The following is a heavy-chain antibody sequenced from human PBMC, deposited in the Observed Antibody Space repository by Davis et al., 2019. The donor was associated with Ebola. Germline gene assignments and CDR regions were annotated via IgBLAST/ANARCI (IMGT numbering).Heavy chain of an antibody. V-gene: IGHV1-8*01. CDR3: ARQGYCSSTSCYVDYYGMDV. Sequence: ASVKVSCKASGYTFTSYDINWVRQATGQGLEWMGWMNPNSGNTGYAQKFQGRVTMTRNTSISTAYMELSSLRSEDTAVYYCARQGYCSSTSCYVDYYGMDVWGQGTTVTVSS. CDR1: GYTFTSYD. D-gene: IGHD2-2*01. J-gene: IGHJ6*02. CDR2: MNPNSGNT.